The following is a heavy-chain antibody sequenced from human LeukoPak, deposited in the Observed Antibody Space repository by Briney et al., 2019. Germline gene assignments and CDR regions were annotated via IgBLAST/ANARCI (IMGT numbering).Heavy chain of an antibody. CDR2: ISSNGGST. D-gene: IGHD6-19*01. V-gene: IGHV3-64D*06. CDR3: VKDSSGWRHY. Sequence: GGSLRLSCSASGFTFSSYAMHWVRQAPGKGLEYVSAISSNGGSTYYADSVKGRFTTSRDKSKNTLYLQMSSLRAEDTAVYYCVKDSSGWRHYWGQGTLVTVSS. J-gene: IGHJ4*02. CDR1: GFTFSSYA.